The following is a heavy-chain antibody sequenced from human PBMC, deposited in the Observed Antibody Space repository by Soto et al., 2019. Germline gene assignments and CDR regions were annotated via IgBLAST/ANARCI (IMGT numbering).Heavy chain of an antibody. Sequence: QEQLVQSGAEVKKPGSSVKVSCKDSGGLFSSFAISWVRQAPGQGREWMGGIIPVFGTTNYAQKFQGRVTITADETTNTADMELSSLTSADTAMYYCARGGGPYVWFNEFWGQGTQVTVSS. CDR2: IIPVFGTT. CDR3: ARGGGPYVWFNEF. D-gene: IGHD3-16*01. CDR1: GGLFSSFA. J-gene: IGHJ4*02. V-gene: IGHV1-69*01.